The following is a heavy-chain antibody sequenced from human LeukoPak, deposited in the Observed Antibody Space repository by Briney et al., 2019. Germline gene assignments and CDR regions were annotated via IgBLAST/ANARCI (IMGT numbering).Heavy chain of an antibody. Sequence: GGSLRLSCAASGFTFSSYAMNWVRQAPGKGLEWVSAISGSGGSTYYADSVKGRFTISRDNSKNTLYLQVSSQRAEDTALYFCAKDNSPAARPHYLDYWGQGTLVTVSS. CDR1: GFTFSSYA. V-gene: IGHV3-23*01. CDR2: ISGSGGST. D-gene: IGHD6-6*01. J-gene: IGHJ4*02. CDR3: AKDNSPAARPHYLDY.